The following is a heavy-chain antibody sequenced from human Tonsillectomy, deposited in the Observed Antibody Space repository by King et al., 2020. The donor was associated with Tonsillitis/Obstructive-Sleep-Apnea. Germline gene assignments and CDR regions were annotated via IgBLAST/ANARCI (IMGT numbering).Heavy chain of an antibody. V-gene: IGHV3-20*01. CDR2: INWNGGST. CDR1: GFTFDDYG. CDR3: ATLSYCGGDCYSTGAFDI. D-gene: IGHD2-21*01. Sequence: VQLVESGGGVVRPGGSLSLSCAASGFTFDDYGMSWVRQAPGKGLEWVSGINWNGGSTGYADSVKGRFTISRNNAKNSLYLQMNSLRAEATALSHCATLSYCGGDCYSTGAFDIWGQGTMVTVSS. J-gene: IGHJ3*02.